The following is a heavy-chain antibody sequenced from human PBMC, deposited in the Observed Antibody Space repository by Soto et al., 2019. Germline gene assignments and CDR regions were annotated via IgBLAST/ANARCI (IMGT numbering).Heavy chain of an antibody. J-gene: IGHJ4*02. V-gene: IGHV4-30-4*08. D-gene: IGHD3-22*01. Sequence: QVQLQESGPGLVKPSQTLSLTCSVSGGSVSSGHYYWSWIRQPPGKGLEWVGYIYYSGSTYYNPSLMSRVTISMDTSKKQFSLKRSSVNAADTAVYFCARASGDSSGYSFDYWGQGTLVTVSS. CDR1: GGSVSSGHYY. CDR2: IYYSGST. CDR3: ARASGDSSGYSFDY.